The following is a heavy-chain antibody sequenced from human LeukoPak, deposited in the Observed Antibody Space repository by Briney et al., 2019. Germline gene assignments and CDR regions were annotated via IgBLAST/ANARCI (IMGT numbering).Heavy chain of an antibody. Sequence: SETLSLTCTVSGGSISSSSYYWGWIRQPPGKGLEWIGSIYYSGSTYYNPSLKSRVTISVDTSKNQFSLKLSSVTAADTAVYYCARHLSDSSGWYLGYWGQGTLVTVSS. CDR2: IYYSGST. V-gene: IGHV4-39*01. D-gene: IGHD6-19*01. CDR3: ARHLSDSSGWYLGY. CDR1: GGSISSSSYY. J-gene: IGHJ4*02.